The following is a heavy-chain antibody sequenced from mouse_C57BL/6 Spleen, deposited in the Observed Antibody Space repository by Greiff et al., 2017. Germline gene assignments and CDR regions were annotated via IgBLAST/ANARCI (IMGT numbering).Heavy chain of an antibody. V-gene: IGHV1-18*01. CDR2: INPNNGGT. Sequence: EVQGVESGPELVKPGASVKIPCKASGYTFTDYNMDWVKQSHGKSLEWIGDINPNNGGTIYNQKFKGKATLTVDKSSSTAYMELRSLTSEDTAVYYCAKLGRGAWFAYWGQGTLVTVSA. CDR3: AKLGRGAWFAY. D-gene: IGHD4-1*01. CDR1: GYTFTDYN. J-gene: IGHJ3*01.